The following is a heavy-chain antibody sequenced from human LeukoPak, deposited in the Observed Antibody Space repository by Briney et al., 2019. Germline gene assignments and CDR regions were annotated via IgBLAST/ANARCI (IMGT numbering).Heavy chain of an antibody. CDR1: GYTFNDYY. D-gene: IGHD1-26*01. V-gene: IGHV1-2*02. J-gene: IGHJ4*02. CDR3: ATREDFDY. Sequence: ASVKVSCKASGYTFNDYYIHWVRQAPGQGLEWMGWINPNSGGTNYAQKFQGRVTMTRDTSITTAYMELSRLRSDDTAVYYCATREDFDYWGQGTPVTVSS. CDR2: INPNSGGT.